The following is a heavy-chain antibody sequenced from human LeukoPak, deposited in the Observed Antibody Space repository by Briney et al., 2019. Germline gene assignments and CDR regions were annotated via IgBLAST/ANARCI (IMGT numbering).Heavy chain of an antibody. Sequence: GGSLRLSCAASGFTFDDYAMHWVRQAPGKGLEWVSGISWNSGSIGYADSVKGRFTISRDNSKNTLYLQMNSLRAEDTAVYYCAKLSMVRGVNDYFDYWGQGTLVTVSS. CDR1: GFTFDDYA. D-gene: IGHD3-10*01. CDR2: ISWNSGSI. CDR3: AKLSMVRGVNDYFDY. V-gene: IGHV3-9*01. J-gene: IGHJ4*02.